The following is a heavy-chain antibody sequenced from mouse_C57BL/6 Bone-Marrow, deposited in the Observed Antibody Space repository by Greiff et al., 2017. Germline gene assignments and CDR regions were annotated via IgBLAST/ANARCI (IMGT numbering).Heavy chain of an antibody. V-gene: IGHV5-6*01. CDR3: ARHRAPYFDY. J-gene: IGHJ2*01. Sequence: EVMLVESGGDLVKPGGSLKPSCAASGFTFSSYGMSWVRLTPDKRLEWVATISSGGSYTYYPDSVKGRFTISSDNAKNTLYLQMSSLKSEDTAMYYCARHRAPYFDYWGRGATLTVAS. D-gene: IGHD3-3*01. CDR1: GFTFSSYG. CDR2: ISSGGSYT.